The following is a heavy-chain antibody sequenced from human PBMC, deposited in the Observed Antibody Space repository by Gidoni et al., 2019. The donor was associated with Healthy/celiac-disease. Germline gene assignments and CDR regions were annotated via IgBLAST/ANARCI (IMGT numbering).Heavy chain of an antibody. V-gene: IGHV1-69*01. CDR3: ATSAGALPDAFDI. CDR2: IIPIFGTA. CDR1: VGTFSSYA. D-gene: IGHD3-10*01. J-gene: IGHJ3*02. Sequence: QVPLVQSGAEVKKPGSSVTVSCKASVGTFSSYAISWVRQAPGQGLEWMGGIIPIFGTANYAQKFKGRVTITADESTSTAYMELSSLRSEDTAVYYCATSAGALPDAFDIWGQGTMVTVSS.